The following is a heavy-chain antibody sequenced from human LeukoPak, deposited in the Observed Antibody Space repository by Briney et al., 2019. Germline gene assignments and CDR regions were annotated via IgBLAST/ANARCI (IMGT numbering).Heavy chain of an antibody. CDR2: IRFDGNIK. CDR3: AKDRGGYKFFDY. D-gene: IGHD5-24*01. Sequence: GGSLRLSCAASGFTFSIYGMHWVRQAPGKGLEWLAFIRFDGNIKYSADSEKGRFTVSRDNSKNTVYLQMNGLRHKDTAFYYCAKDRGGYKFFDYWGQGTLVTVSS. V-gene: IGHV3-30*02. J-gene: IGHJ4*02. CDR1: GFTFSIYG.